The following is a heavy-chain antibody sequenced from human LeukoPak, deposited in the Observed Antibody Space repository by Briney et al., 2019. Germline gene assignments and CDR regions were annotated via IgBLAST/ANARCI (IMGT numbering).Heavy chain of an antibody. J-gene: IGHJ4*02. D-gene: IGHD7-27*01. Sequence: SETLSLTCTVSGGSISSSSYYWGWIRQPPGKGLEWIGSIYYSGNTYYNPSLKSRVTISVDTSKNRFSLKLSTVTAADTAVYYCARRPTGDPKFDYWGQGTLVTVSS. CDR2: IYYSGNT. CDR1: GGSISSSSYY. V-gene: IGHV4-39*01. CDR3: ARRPTGDPKFDY.